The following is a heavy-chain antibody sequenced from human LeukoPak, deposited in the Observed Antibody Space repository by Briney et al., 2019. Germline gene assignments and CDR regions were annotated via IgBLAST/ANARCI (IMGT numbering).Heavy chain of an antibody. Sequence: GGSLRLSRAAPGFTFNSYAMTWVRQAPEKGLEWVSSIIDSGINTYYGDSVKGRFTISRDNSKNTLYLQMNSLRAEDTAVYYCAKGSRGGYDYWGQGTLVTVSS. CDR3: AKGSRGGYDY. CDR1: GFTFNSYA. D-gene: IGHD1-26*01. J-gene: IGHJ4*02. V-gene: IGHV3-23*01. CDR2: IIDSGINT.